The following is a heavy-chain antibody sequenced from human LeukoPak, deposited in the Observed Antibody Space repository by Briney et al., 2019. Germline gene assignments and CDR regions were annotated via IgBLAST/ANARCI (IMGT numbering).Heavy chain of an antibody. CDR1: GFTFSSYA. D-gene: IGHD3-16*01. Sequence: GGSLRLSCAASGFTFSSYAMHWVRQAPGKGLEWVAVISYDGSNKYYADSVKGRFTISRDNSKNTLYLQMNSLRAEDTAVYYCAKDVHWMITFGGDYFDYWGQGTLVTVSS. V-gene: IGHV3-30*04. CDR3: AKDVHWMITFGGDYFDY. CDR2: ISYDGSNK. J-gene: IGHJ4*02.